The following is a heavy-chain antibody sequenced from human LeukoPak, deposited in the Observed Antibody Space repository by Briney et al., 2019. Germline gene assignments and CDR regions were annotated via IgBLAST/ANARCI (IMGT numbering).Heavy chain of an antibody. V-gene: IGHV3-23*01. J-gene: IGHJ4*02. Sequence: PGGSLRLSCAASGFTFNNYAMNWVRQAPGKGLEWVSGISGSGGSTYYADSVKGRFTISRDNSKNTLYLQMNRLRAEDTAVYFCAKDPLSYYDSSGYRYFDYWSQGTLVTVSS. D-gene: IGHD3-22*01. CDR1: GFTFNNYA. CDR2: ISGSGGST. CDR3: AKDPLSYYDSSGYRYFDY.